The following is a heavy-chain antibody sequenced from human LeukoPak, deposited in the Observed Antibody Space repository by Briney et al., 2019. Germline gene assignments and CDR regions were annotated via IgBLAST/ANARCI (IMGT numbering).Heavy chain of an antibody. J-gene: IGHJ4*02. CDR1: GYTLTELS. V-gene: IGHV1-24*01. Sequence: ASVKVSCKVSGYTLTELSMHWVRQAPGKGLEWLGGFDPEDGETIYAQKFQGRVTMTEDTSTDTAYMELSSLRSEDTAVYYCATELRAAVAGTFDYWGQGTLVTVSS. CDR2: FDPEDGET. CDR3: ATELRAAVAGTFDY. D-gene: IGHD6-19*01.